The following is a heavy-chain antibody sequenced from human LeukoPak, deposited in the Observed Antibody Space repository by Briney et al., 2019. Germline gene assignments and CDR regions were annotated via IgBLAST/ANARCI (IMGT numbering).Heavy chain of an antibody. CDR1: GFTFTNHG. V-gene: IGHV3-30*03. J-gene: IGHJ6*01. Sequence: GRSLRLSCAASGFTFTNHGLHWVRQAPGKRLEWVAVISYDEGKEYYADSVKGRFTISRDNSKNTMFLQMNSLRAEDTAVYYCARDLETITGTIGYYYGLDVWGQGTTVTVSS. CDR2: ISYDEGKE. CDR3: ARDLETITGTIGYYYGLDV. D-gene: IGHD1-7*01.